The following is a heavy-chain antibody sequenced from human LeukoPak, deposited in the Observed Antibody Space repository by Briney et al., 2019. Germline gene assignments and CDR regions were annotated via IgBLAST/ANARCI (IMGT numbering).Heavy chain of an antibody. CDR1: GGSVYSGTYY. D-gene: IGHD6-19*01. CDR3: ARVLPQAVAFDY. CDR2: ISYSGST. Sequence: SETLSLTRTVSGGSVYSGTYYWSWIRQPPGKGLRWIGYISYSGSTHYNPSLKSRVTVSLDTSKNQFSLKLSSVTAADTAVYYRARVLPQAVAFDYWGQGTLVTVSS. V-gene: IGHV4-61*01. J-gene: IGHJ4*02.